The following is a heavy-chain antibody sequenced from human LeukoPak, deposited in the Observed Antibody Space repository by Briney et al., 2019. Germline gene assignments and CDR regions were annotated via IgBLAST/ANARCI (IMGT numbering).Heavy chain of an antibody. V-gene: IGHV3-30*02. Sequence: PGSSLRLSCAASGFTFNRYAMHWVRQAPGKGLEWVAFIWYDGSNKYYADSVKGRFTISRDNSKKTLYLQMNSLRAEDTAVYYCAKDGISSGWYRYYGMDVWGQGTTVTVSS. CDR1: GFTFNRYA. J-gene: IGHJ6*01. D-gene: IGHD6-19*01. CDR3: AKDGISSGWYRYYGMDV. CDR2: IWYDGSNK.